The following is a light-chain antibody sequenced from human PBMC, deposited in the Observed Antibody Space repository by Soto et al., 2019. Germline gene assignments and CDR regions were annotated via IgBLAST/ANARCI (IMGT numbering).Light chain of an antibody. CDR3: QQYSDLPMT. CDR1: QTVSSSY. Sequence: ETVLTQSPGTLSLSSGEGATLSCRASQTVSSSYLAWYQQKPGQAPRLLIYGASRRATGIPDRFSGSASGTDFTLTISRLEPEDFAVYFCQQYSDLPMTFGQGTRLEIK. V-gene: IGKV3-20*01. CDR2: GAS. J-gene: IGKJ5*01.